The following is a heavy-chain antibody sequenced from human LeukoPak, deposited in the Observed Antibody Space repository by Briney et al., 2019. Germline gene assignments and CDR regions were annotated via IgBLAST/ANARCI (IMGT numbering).Heavy chain of an antibody. CDR3: AREGYGTEDYYYYYYMDV. V-gene: IGHV3-30*01. CDR2: ISYDGSNK. CDR1: GFTFSSYA. Sequence: PGESLRLSCAASGFTFSSYAMHWVRQAPGKGLEWVAVISYDGSNKYYADSVKGRFTISRDNSKNTLYLQMNSLRAEDTAVYYCAREGYGTEDYYYYYYMDVWGKGTTVTVSS. D-gene: IGHD5-12*01. J-gene: IGHJ6*03.